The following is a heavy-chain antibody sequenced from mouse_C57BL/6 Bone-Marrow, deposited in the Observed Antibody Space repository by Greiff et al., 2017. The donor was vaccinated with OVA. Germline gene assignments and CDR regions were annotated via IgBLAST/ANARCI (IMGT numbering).Heavy chain of an antibody. CDR1: GYTFTSYW. CDR2: IHPSDSDT. V-gene: IGHV1-74*01. J-gene: IGHJ1*03. D-gene: IGHD2-3*01. Sequence: QVQLQQPGAELVKPGASVKVSCKASGYTFTSYWMHWVKQRPGQGLEWIGRIHPSDSDTNYNQKFKGKATLTVDKSSSTASMQLSSLTSEDSAVYYCAMAPYDGYQFSWYFDVWGTGTTVTVSS. CDR3: AMAPYDGYQFSWYFDV.